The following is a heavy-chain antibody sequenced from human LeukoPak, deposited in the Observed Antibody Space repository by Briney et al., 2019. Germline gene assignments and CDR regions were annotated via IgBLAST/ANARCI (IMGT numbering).Heavy chain of an antibody. CDR2: IYSSGST. V-gene: IGHV4-39*07. J-gene: IGHJ3*02. CDR1: GGSISSSSYY. CDR3: ARSDGYGLVGI. D-gene: IGHD5-18*01. Sequence: SETLSLTCTVSGGSISSSSYYWGWIRQPPGKTLEWIGSIYSSGSTYYNPSLKSRVIIMIDTPKNHFSLTLSSVTAADTAVYYCARSDGYGLVGIWGQGTMVTVSS.